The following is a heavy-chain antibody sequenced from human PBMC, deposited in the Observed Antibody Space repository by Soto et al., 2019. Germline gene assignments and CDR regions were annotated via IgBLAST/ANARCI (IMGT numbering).Heavy chain of an antibody. CDR3: ARSYYDFWSGYTYGMDV. CDR2: IYYSGST. Sequence: SETLSLTCTVSGGSISSYYWSWIRQPPGKGLEWIGYIYYSGSTNYNPSLKSRVTISVDTSKNQFSLKLSSVTAADTAVYYCARSYYDFWSGYTYGMDVWGQGTTVTVSS. D-gene: IGHD3-3*01. V-gene: IGHV4-59*01. J-gene: IGHJ6*02. CDR1: GGSISSYY.